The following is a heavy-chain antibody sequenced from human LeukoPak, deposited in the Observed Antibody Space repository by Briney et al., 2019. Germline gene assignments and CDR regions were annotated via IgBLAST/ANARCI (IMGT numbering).Heavy chain of an antibody. D-gene: IGHD1-20*01. J-gene: IGHJ4*02. CDR3: ARDLSEYNWNHVDY. CDR1: GYTFTNHD. V-gene: IGHV1-2*02. Sequence: GASVKVSCKASGYTFTNHDINWVRQASGQGLEWMGWINPNSGATNFAQKFQGRVTMTRDTSISTAYMELSRLRSDDTAVYYCARDLSEYNWNHVDYWGQGTLVTVSS. CDR2: INPNSGAT.